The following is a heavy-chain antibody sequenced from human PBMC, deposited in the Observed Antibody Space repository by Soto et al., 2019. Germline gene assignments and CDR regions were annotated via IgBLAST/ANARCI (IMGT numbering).Heavy chain of an antibody. D-gene: IGHD3-3*01. CDR3: ARDVNDFWSGYLY. CDR2: VWYDGSNI. J-gene: IGHJ4*02. V-gene: IGHV3-33*01. Sequence: QVQWVESGGGVVQPGKPLRLSCTTAGFTVRSYAMHWVRRAPGQGLEWVAVVWYDGSNIKYADSVKGRFTISRDNSKSTVYLQMDSLRAEDTAVYYCARDVNDFWSGYLYWGQGTLVTVSS. CDR1: GFTVRSYA.